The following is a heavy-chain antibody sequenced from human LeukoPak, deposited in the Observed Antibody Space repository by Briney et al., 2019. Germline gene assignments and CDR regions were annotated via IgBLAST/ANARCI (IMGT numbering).Heavy chain of an antibody. D-gene: IGHD3-22*01. V-gene: IGHV3-21*01. J-gene: IGHJ3*02. Sequence: GGSLRLSCAASGFTFSSYSMNWVRQAPGKGLEWVSSISSSSSYIYYADSVKGRFTISRDNAKNSLYLQMNSLRAEDTAVYYCARDFYYDSSGYDAFGIWGQGTMVTVSS. CDR3: ARDFYYDSSGYDAFGI. CDR2: ISSSSSYI. CDR1: GFTFSSYS.